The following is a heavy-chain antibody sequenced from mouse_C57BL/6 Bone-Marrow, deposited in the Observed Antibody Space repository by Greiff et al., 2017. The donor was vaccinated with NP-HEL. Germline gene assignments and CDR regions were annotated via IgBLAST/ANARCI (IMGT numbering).Heavy chain of an antibody. CDR2: IDPSDSYT. CDR3: AREDDYDGRDAMDY. D-gene: IGHD2-4*01. V-gene: IGHV1-50*01. CDR1: GYTFTSYW. Sequence: QVQLQQSGAELVKPGASVKLSCKASGYTFTSYWMQWVKQRPGQGLEWIGEIDPSDSYTNYNRKFKGKATLTVDTSSSTAYMQLSSLTSEDSAVYYCAREDDYDGRDAMDYWGQGTSVTVSS. J-gene: IGHJ4*01.